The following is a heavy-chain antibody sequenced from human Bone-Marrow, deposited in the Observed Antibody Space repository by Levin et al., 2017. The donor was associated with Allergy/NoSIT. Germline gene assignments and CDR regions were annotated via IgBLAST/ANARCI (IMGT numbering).Heavy chain of an antibody. J-gene: IGHJ5*02. CDR3: ARHDRWADIEPLFDP. CDR2: IYDSGRT. CDR1: GGSITSSSHY. V-gene: IGHV4-39*01. D-gene: IGHD6-13*01. Sequence: SETLSLTCNVSGGSITSSSHYWAWIRQSPGEGLEWIGSIYDSGRTYYKPSLKRRVTISVDTSKNQFSLKLRSVTATDTATYYCARHDRWADIEPLFDPWGQGTRVTVSS.